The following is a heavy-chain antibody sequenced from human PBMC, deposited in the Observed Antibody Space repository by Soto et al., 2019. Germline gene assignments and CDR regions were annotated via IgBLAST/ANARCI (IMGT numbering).Heavy chain of an antibody. Sequence: SETLSLTCTVSGGSISSGGYYWSWIRQHPGKGLEWIGYIYYSGSTYYNPSLKSRVTISVDTSKNQFSLKLSSVTAADTAVYYCARLGSVVVADYYYYYGMDVWGQGTTVTVSS. CDR2: IYYSGST. CDR1: GGSISSGGYY. V-gene: IGHV4-31*03. J-gene: IGHJ6*02. CDR3: ARLGSVVVADYYYYYGMDV. D-gene: IGHD2-15*01.